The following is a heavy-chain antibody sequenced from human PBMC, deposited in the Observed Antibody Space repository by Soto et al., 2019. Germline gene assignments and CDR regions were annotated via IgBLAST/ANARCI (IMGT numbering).Heavy chain of an antibody. CDR2: IDPRAGST. D-gene: IGHD3-22*01. CDR3: ARAGYYDSSRYDGFDI. J-gene: IGHJ3*02. Sequence: QVQLVQSGAEVKKPGASVKVSCKASGYTFTTYYMHWIRQAPGQGLEWMGIIDPRAGSTSHAQKFQGRVTMTRDTSTSTVYMDLRSLRSEDTAVYYCARAGYYDSSRYDGFDIWGQGTRVTVSS. CDR1: GYTFTTYY. V-gene: IGHV1-46*01.